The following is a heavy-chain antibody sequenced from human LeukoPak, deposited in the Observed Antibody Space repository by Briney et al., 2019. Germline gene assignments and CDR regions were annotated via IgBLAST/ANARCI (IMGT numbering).Heavy chain of an antibody. CDR1: GDSLSSNSAA. CDR2: TYYRSKWYN. Sequence: SQTLSLTCALSGDSLSSNSAAWNWLRQSPSRGLEWLGRTYYRSKWYNDYAVSVKSRITIKPDTSKNQCSLQLNSVTPEDTAVYYCARGLTLSGTTLYGGLGDWFDPWGQGTLVTVSS. J-gene: IGHJ5*02. D-gene: IGHD1-7*01. CDR3: ARGLTLSGTTLYGGLGDWFDP. V-gene: IGHV6-1*01.